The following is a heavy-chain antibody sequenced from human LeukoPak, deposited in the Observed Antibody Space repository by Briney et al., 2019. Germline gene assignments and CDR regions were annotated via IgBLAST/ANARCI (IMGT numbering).Heavy chain of an antibody. CDR2: ISSSSSYI. Sequence: GGSLRLSCAASGFTFSSYSMNRVRQAPGKGLEWVSSISSSSSYIYYADSVKGRFTISRDNAKNSLYLQMNSLRAEDTAVYYCAGAGGLRFLEWLTWFDPWGQGTLVTVSS. D-gene: IGHD3-3*01. CDR3: AGAGGLRFLEWLTWFDP. V-gene: IGHV3-21*01. J-gene: IGHJ5*02. CDR1: GFTFSSYS.